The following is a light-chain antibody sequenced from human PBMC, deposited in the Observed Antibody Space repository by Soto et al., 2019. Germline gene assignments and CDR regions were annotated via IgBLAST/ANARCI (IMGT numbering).Light chain of an antibody. J-gene: IGKJ1*01. V-gene: IGKV3-20*01. CDR1: QSVMSRF. CDR2: GTS. CDR3: LHYDSSRT. Sequence: EIVLTQSPGTLSLSPGERATLSCRASQSVMSRFLAWYQQKPGQAPRLLIYGTSSRAAGIRDRFSGSGSGTDITLSISRLELEDFAVYFWLHYDSSRTVGQGTKVEMK.